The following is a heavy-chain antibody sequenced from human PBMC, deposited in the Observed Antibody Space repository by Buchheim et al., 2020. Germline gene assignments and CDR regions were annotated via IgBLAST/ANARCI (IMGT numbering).Heavy chain of an antibody. Sequence: EVQLVESGGGLVQPGGSLRLSCAASGFTFSSYWMTWVRQAPGKGLEWVANIKEDGSEGYYVDCVKGRFTISRDNALNSLFLQMSSMRAEDTAVYYCARGTRDYYGMDVWGQGTT. CDR3: ARGTRDYYGMDV. J-gene: IGHJ6*02. V-gene: IGHV3-7*01. CDR1: GFTFSSYW. CDR2: IKEDGSEG.